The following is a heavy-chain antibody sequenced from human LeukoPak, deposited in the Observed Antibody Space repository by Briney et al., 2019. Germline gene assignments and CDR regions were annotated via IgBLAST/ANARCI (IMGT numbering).Heavy chain of an antibody. CDR3: AKDSGSYLGGAFDI. J-gene: IGHJ3*02. Sequence: GGSLRLSCAASGFTFDDYAMNWVRQATGKGLEWVSGISWNSGSIVYADSVKGGFTISRDNAKNSLYLQMNSLRAEDTALYYCAKDSGSYLGGAFDIWGQGTMVTVSS. V-gene: IGHV3-9*01. CDR1: GFTFDDYA. CDR2: ISWNSGSI. D-gene: IGHD1-26*01.